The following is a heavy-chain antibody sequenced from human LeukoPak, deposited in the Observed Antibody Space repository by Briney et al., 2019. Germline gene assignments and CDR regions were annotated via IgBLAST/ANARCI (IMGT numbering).Heavy chain of an antibody. CDR3: ARAGMAVAGTSWFDP. Sequence: GESLKISCKGSGYSFTSYWIGWVRQMPGKGLEWMGIIYPGDSDTRYSPSFQGQVTISADKSISTAYLQWSSLKASDTAMYYCARAGMAVAGTSWFDPWGQGTLVTVSS. J-gene: IGHJ5*02. CDR1: GYSFTSYW. V-gene: IGHV5-51*01. D-gene: IGHD6-19*01. CDR2: IYPGDSDT.